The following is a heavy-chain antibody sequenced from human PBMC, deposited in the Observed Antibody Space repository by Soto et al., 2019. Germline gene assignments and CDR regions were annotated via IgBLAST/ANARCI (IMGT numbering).Heavy chain of an antibody. J-gene: IGHJ4*02. V-gene: IGHV1-69*06. Sequence: QVQLVQSGAEVKKPGSSVKVSCQVSGGTFSTYGLGWVRQAPGQGLEWMGAIIPFVGTARYAQKFRGRVTITADRSTTTTYMEVKSLTLEDTAVYYCVRRTEGKEGYSYWGQGTLVSVS. CDR3: VRRTEGKEGYSY. CDR1: GGTFSTYG. CDR2: IIPFVGTA. D-gene: IGHD1-26*01.